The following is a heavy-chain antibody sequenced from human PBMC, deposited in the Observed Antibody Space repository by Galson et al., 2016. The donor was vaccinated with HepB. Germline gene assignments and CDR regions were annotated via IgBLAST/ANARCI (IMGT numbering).Heavy chain of an antibody. Sequence: SLRLSCAASGFSLSSYSMNWVRQAPGKGLEYVSSISSSSSYIYYPDSVRGRFTISRDNAKNSLYLQMNSLRAEDTAVYYFARDRGYCSSTRCYGVYYGMDVWGQGTTVTVSS. CDR1: GFSLSSYS. J-gene: IGHJ6*02. D-gene: IGHD2-2*01. V-gene: IGHV3-21*01. CDR2: ISSSSSYI. CDR3: ARDRGYCSSTRCYGVYYGMDV.